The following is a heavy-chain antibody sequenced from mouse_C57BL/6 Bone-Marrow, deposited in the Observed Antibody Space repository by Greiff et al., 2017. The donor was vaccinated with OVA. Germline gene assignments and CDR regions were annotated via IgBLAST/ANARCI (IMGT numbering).Heavy chain of an antibody. CDR2: LAPEHGDT. CDR3: TPYYRMF. Sequence: VQLQQSGAELVRPGASVTLSCTASGFNIKDDYMHWVKQRPDQGLEWIGWLAPEHGDTAYASKFQGKATITADTSSNTAYLQLSSRTAEDTAVDYCTPYYRMFGGTGTTVTVSS. D-gene: IGHD2-14*01. J-gene: IGHJ1*03. CDR1: GFNIKDDY. V-gene: IGHV14-4*01.